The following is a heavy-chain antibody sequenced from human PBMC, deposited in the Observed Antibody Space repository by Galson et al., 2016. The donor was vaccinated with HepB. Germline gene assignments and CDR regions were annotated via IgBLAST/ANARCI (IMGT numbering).Heavy chain of an antibody. Sequence: SLRLSCAASGFTFSTYPMHWVRQAPGKGLEYVSGITSNGGDTYYADSVKGRFTVSRDNANNSLYLQMNSLRGDDTAVYFCARGLEYADYWGQGSLVTVSS. V-gene: IGHV3-64*02. CDR1: GFTFSTYP. D-gene: IGHD1-1*01. J-gene: IGHJ4*02. CDR3: ARGLEYADY. CDR2: ITSNGGDT.